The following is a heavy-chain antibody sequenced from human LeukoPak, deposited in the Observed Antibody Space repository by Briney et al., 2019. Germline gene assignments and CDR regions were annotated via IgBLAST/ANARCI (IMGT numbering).Heavy chain of an antibody. CDR2: ISAYNGNT. J-gene: IGHJ4*02. Sequence: GASVKVSCKASGYTFTSYGISWVRQAPGQGLEWMGWISAYNGNTNYAQKLQGRVTMTTDTSTSTAYMELRSLKSDDTAVYYCARAAWYDYVWGSYREPDVFDYWGQGTLVTVSS. V-gene: IGHV1-18*01. D-gene: IGHD3-16*02. CDR1: GYTFTSYG. CDR3: ARAAWYDYVWGSYREPDVFDY.